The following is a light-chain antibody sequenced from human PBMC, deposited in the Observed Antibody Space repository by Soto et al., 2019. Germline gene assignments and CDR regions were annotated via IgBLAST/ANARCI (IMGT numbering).Light chain of an antibody. Sequence: DIQMTQSPSAVSASVGDRVTISCRASQGISSWLAWYQQKPGKAPKLLIYDASSLESGVPSRFSGSGSGTEFTLTISSLQPDDFATYYCQQYNSYSPWTFGQGTKVDIK. CDR2: DAS. J-gene: IGKJ1*01. CDR3: QQYNSYSPWT. CDR1: QGISSW. V-gene: IGKV1-5*01.